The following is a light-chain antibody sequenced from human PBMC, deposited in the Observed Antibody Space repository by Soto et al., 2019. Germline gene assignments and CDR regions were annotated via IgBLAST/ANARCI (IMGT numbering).Light chain of an antibody. CDR3: CSYADTYTVL. J-gene: IGLJ2*01. Sequence: QSALTQPRSVSGSPGQSVTISCAGTSGDVGGYNYVSWYQQYPGKAPKLIIFDVNKRPSGVPARFSGSKSGNTASLTISGLQAEDEGDYYCCSYADTYTVLFGGGTKLTV. CDR2: DVN. CDR1: SGDVGGYNY. V-gene: IGLV2-11*01.